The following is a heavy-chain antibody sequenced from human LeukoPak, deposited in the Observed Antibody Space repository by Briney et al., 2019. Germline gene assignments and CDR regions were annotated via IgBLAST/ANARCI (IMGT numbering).Heavy chain of an antibody. V-gene: IGHV1-69*05. D-gene: IGHD4-11*01. Sequence: ASVKVSCKASGGTFSSYAISWVRQAPGQGLEWMGGIIPIFGTADYAQKFQGRVTITTDESTSTAYMELSSLRSEDTAVYYCAGREVTTFVSDFDYWGQGTLVTVSS. CDR1: GGTFSSYA. J-gene: IGHJ4*02. CDR2: IIPIFGTA. CDR3: AGREVTTFVSDFDY.